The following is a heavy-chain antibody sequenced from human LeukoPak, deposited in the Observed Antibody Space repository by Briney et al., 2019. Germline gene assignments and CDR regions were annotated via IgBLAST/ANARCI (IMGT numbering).Heavy chain of an antibody. CDR1: GFTFSGYA. CDR2: ISYDGSNK. CDR3: ARGVPTTRNAFDI. J-gene: IGHJ3*02. V-gene: IGHV3-30-3*01. D-gene: IGHD4-11*01. Sequence: GRSLRLSCAASGFTFSGYAMHWVRQAPGKGLEWVAVISYDGSNKYYAGSVKGRFTISRDNSKNTLYLQMNSLRAEDTAGYYCARGVPTTRNAFDIWGQGTMVTVSS.